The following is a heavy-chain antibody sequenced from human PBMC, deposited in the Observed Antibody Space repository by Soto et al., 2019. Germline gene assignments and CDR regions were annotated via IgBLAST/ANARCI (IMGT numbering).Heavy chain of an antibody. D-gene: IGHD3-16*01. CDR3: ARDLGVGAPSDS. V-gene: IGHV1-3*01. Sequence: QVQLVQSGAEVKKPGASVKVSCKASGYTFTSYAMHWVRQAPGQRLEWMGWINAGNGNTKYSQKFQGRVTITRDTSGRTAYRGLGSVRLENPAVYSWARDLGVGAPSDSWGQGPLVTVPS. CDR1: GYTFTSYA. CDR2: INAGNGNT. J-gene: IGHJ4*02.